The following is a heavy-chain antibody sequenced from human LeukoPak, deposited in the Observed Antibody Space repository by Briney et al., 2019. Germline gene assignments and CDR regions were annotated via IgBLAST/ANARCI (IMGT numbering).Heavy chain of an antibody. CDR3: AREAVAGTYYFDY. CDR2: IIPIFGTA. J-gene: IGHJ4*02. D-gene: IGHD6-19*01. CDR1: GGTFSSYA. V-gene: IGHV1-69*13. Sequence: ASVTVSCKASGGTFSSYAISWVRQAPGQGLEWMGGIIPIFGTANYAQKFQGRVTITADESTSTAYMELSSLRSEDTAVYYCAREAVAGTYYFDYWGQGTLVTVSS.